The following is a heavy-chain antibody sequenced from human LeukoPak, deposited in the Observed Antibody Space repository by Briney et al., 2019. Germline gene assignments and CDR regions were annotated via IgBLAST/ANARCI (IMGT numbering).Heavy chain of an antibody. Sequence: ASVKVSCKGSGYIFTGYYMHWMRQAPGQGLEWMGWISPNSGDTNYAQRFQGRVTMTRDTSISTAYMELSRLKSDDTAIYYCARSLWSQLPTPNYWGQGTLVTVSS. CDR3: ARSLWSQLPTPNY. V-gene: IGHV1-2*02. D-gene: IGHD2-21*01. CDR2: ISPNSGDT. J-gene: IGHJ4*02. CDR1: GYIFTGYY.